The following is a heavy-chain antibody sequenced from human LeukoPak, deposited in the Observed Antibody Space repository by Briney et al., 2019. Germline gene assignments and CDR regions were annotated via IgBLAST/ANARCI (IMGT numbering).Heavy chain of an antibody. V-gene: IGHV3-66*02. CDR3: ARLPGYCSSNSCYKMTIPFDY. J-gene: IGHJ4*02. CDR1: GFPVSDNY. Sequence: GGSLRLSCAASGFPVSDNYMTWVRQAPGKGLEWVSVLYSGGSAYYADSVKGRFTISRDNSKNTLYLQMNSLRAEDTAVYYCARLPGYCSSNSCYKMTIPFDYWGQGTLVTVSS. CDR2: LYSGGSA. D-gene: IGHD2-2*02.